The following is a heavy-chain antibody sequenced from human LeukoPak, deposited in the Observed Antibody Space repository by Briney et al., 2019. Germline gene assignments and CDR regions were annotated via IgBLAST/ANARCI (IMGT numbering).Heavy chain of an antibody. CDR3: AHLLGGRDH. V-gene: IGHV1-2*06. J-gene: IGHJ4*02. CDR1: GYTFTGYY. CDR2: INPNSGGS. Sequence: GASVKVSCKASGYTFTGYYIHWVRQAPGQGLEWMGRINPNSGGSYSTQKFQGRVTMTRDTSITTAYMELSRLTSDDTAMYYCAHLLGGRDHWGQGALVTVSS. D-gene: IGHD3-16*01.